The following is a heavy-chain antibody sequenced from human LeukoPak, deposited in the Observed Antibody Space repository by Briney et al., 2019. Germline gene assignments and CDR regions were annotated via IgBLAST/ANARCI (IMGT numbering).Heavy chain of an antibody. D-gene: IGHD3-10*01. Sequence: SETLSLTCTVSGGSVSSGGYYWSWIRQPPGKGLEWIGEINHSGSTNYNPSLKSRVTISVDTSKNQFSLKLSSVTAADTAVYYCARGVFGYYGSGSYYKVPYYYYGMDVWGQGTTVTVSS. CDR2: INHSGST. V-gene: IGHV4-61*08. CDR1: GGSVSSGGYY. CDR3: ARGVFGYYGSGSYYKVPYYYYGMDV. J-gene: IGHJ6*02.